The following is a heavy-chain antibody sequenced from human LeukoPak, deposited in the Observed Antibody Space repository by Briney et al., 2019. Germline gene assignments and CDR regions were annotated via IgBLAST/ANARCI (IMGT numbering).Heavy chain of an antibody. D-gene: IGHD1-26*01. J-gene: IGHJ3*02. CDR1: GFIFSTYS. CDR3: AKESRSGSFGHDAFDI. CDR2: ISSSSSTT. V-gene: IGHV3-48*01. Sequence: GGSLRLSCAASGFIFSTYSMKWVRQAPGKGLEWVSYISSSSSTTYYADSVKGRFTISRDNSKNTLYLQMNSLRAEDTAVYYCAKESRSGSFGHDAFDIWGQGTMVTVSS.